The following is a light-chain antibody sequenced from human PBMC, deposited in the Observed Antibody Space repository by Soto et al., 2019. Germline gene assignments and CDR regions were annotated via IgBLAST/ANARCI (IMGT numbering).Light chain of an antibody. CDR1: QSVSTY. CDR2: DAS. J-gene: IGKJ2*01. Sequence: IVLTQSPATLSLSPGERASLSCRASQSVSTYLAWYQQKPGQAPRLLIFDASNRATGIPARFSGSGSGTDFTLTISSLEPEDFAVYYCQQRSTWPPNTFGQGTKVDIK. V-gene: IGKV3-11*01. CDR3: QQRSTWPPNT.